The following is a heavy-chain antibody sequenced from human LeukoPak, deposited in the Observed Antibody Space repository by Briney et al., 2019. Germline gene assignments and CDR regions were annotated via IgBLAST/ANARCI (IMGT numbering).Heavy chain of an antibody. CDR2: IYYSGST. CDR3: ARLKGNWNYFDY. V-gene: IGHV4-59*08. D-gene: IGHD1-1*01. J-gene: IGHJ4*02. Sequence: PSETLSLTCTVSGGSISSYYWSWIRQPPGKGLEWIGYIYYSGSTNYNPSLKSRVTISVDTSKNQFSLKLSSVTAADTAVYYCARLKGNWNYFDYWGQGTLVTVSS. CDR1: GGSISSYY.